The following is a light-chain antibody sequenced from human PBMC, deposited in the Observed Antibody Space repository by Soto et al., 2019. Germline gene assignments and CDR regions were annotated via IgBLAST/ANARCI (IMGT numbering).Light chain of an antibody. CDR3: LLSYNGPDV. J-gene: IGLJ1*01. CDR1: TGAVTNGHY. V-gene: IGLV7-46*01. Sequence: QAVVTQEPSLTVSPGGTVTLTCGSSTGAVTNGHYPYWFQQKPGQAPRTLIYDTTNRHSWTPARFSGSLLGDKAALTLSGAQPEDEAEYYCLLSYNGPDVFGTGTKLTVL. CDR2: DTT.